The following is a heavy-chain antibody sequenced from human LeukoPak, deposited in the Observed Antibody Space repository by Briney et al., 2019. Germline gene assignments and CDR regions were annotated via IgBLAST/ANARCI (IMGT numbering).Heavy chain of an antibody. CDR1: GFTFSSYG. CDR2: IWYDGTNK. D-gene: IGHD3-3*01. V-gene: IGHV3-30*02. J-gene: IGHJ4*02. Sequence: GGSLRLSCAASGFTFSSYGMHWVRQAPGKGLEWVAVIWYDGTNKYYADSVKGRFTTSRDNSKNTLYLQMNSLRAEDTAVYYCAKDPRYYDFWSGTSYYFDYWGQGTLVTVSS. CDR3: AKDPRYYDFWSGTSYYFDY.